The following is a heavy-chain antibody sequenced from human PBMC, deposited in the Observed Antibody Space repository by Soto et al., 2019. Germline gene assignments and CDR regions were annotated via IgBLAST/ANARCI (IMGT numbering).Heavy chain of an antibody. CDR1: GYTFTSYG. V-gene: IGHV1-18*01. Sequence: QVQLVQSGAEVKKPGASVKVSCKASGYTFTSYGISWVRQAPGQGLEWMGWINAYNGNTKYAQKLKGRITMTTETATSTAYMELRSLRADDTAVYYCARDQAMAQFDYWGQGTRVTVSS. D-gene: IGHD5-18*01. CDR2: INAYNGNT. CDR3: ARDQAMAQFDY. J-gene: IGHJ4*02.